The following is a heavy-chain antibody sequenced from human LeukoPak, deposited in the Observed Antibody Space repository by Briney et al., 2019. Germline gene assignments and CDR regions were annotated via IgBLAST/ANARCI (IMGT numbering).Heavy chain of an antibody. CDR3: GNHFPHFDY. J-gene: IGHJ4*02. CDR1: GFTFSSYG. CDR2: ISYDGSDK. Sequence: PGGSLRLSCAASGFTFSSYGMHWVRQAPGKGLEWVAVISYDGSDKYYADSVKGRFTISRDNSMNTLYLQMNSLRAEDTAVYYCGNHFPHFDYWGQGTLVTVSS. V-gene: IGHV3-30*18. D-gene: IGHD3-3*02.